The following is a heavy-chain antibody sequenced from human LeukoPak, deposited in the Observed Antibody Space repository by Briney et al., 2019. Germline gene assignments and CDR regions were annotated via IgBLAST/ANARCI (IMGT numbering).Heavy chain of an antibody. V-gene: IGHV4-34*01. CDR3: ARAHYGDLDY. D-gene: IGHD4-17*01. CDR2: INHSGST. Sequence: SETLSLTCAVYGGSFSGYYWSWIRQPPGKGLEWIGEINHSGSTNYNPSLKSRVTISVDTSKNQFSLKLSSVTAADTAVYYCARAHYGDLDYWGQGTLVTVSS. CDR1: GGSFSGYY. J-gene: IGHJ4*02.